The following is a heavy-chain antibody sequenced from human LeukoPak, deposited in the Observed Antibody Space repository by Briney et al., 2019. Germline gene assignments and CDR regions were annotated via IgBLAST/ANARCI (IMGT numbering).Heavy chain of an antibody. D-gene: IGHD1-14*01. CDR1: GFTFSSYA. V-gene: IGHV3-30-3*01. Sequence: GGSLRLSCAASGFTFSSYAMHWVRQAPDKGLQWVAVISYDGSNKYYADSVKGRFTISRDNSKNTLYLQMNSLRAEDTAVYYCAREAAGGFIDYWGQGILVTVSS. J-gene: IGHJ4*02. CDR3: AREAAGGFIDY. CDR2: ISYDGSNK.